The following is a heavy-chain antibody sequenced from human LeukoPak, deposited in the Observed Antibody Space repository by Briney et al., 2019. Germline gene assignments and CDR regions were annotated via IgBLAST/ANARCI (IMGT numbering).Heavy chain of an antibody. J-gene: IGHJ5*02. CDR2: INRDGTKT. CDR3: ATAPAAAGSS. D-gene: IGHD6-13*01. CDR1: GFTFTNFW. Sequence: GGSLRLSCAASGFTFTNFWMTWVRQSPGKGLEWVANINRDGTKTTYVDSVKGRFTISRDNAKNSLFLHMSSLRAEDTAVYYCATAPAAAGSSWGQGTLVAVSS. V-gene: IGHV3-7*01.